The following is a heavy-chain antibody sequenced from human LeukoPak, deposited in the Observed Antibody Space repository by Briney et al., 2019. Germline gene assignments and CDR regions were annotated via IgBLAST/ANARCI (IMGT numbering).Heavy chain of an antibody. CDR3: TRGPPYYDFWSGYFY. CDR2: ISYDGSNK. Sequence: GSLRLSCVASGFTFSYYAMHWVRQAPGKGLEWVAVISYDGSNKYYADSVKGRFTISRDDSKSIAYLQMNSLKTEDTAVYYCTRGPPYYDFWSGYFYWGQGTLVTVSS. D-gene: IGHD3-3*01. J-gene: IGHJ4*02. V-gene: IGHV3-30-3*01. CDR1: GFTFSYYA.